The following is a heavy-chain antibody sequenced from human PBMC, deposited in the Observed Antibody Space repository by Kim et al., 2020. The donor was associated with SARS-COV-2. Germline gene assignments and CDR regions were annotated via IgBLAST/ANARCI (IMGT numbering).Heavy chain of an antibody. CDR1: GFKFSTYS. CDR2: IGQSGSET. CDR3: AKAIRTPYRGMEVPVVVDYYVYGLDV. J-gene: IGHJ6*02. Sequence: GGSLRLSCAASGFKFSTYSMHWVRQTPGKGLEWVSHIGQSGSETKYADSVQGRFTISRDNAKKMVFLQMDSLKAEDTGFYFCAKAIRTPYRGMEVPVVVDYYVYGLDVWGPGTTVTVSS. D-gene: IGHD1-26*01. V-gene: IGHV3-30*02.